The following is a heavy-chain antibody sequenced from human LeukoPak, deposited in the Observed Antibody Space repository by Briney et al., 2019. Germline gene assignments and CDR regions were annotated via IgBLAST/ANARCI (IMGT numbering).Heavy chain of an antibody. J-gene: IGHJ2*01. CDR2: ISSGGNTI. CDR3: ARGCSTTSCYYWYFDL. CDR1: GFTVSTNY. Sequence: PGGSLRLSCAASGFTVSTNYMSWVRQAPGKGLEWVSYISSGGNTIFYADSVKGRFTISRDNAKNSLYLQMNSLRAEDTALYYCARGCSTTSCYYWYFDLWGRGTLVTVSS. V-gene: IGHV3-11*04. D-gene: IGHD2-2*01.